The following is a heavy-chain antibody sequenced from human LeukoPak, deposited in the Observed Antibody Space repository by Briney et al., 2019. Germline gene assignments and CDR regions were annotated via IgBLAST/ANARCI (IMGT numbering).Heavy chain of an antibody. J-gene: IGHJ3*02. Sequence: GGSLRLSCAASGFTVSSYSMNWVRQAPGKGLEWVSSISSSSSYIYYADSVKGRFTISRDNAKNSLYLQMNSLRAENTAVYYCARAREYYDSSGYWVDAFDIWGQGTMVTVSS. CDR1: GFTVSSYS. CDR3: ARAREYYDSSGYWVDAFDI. D-gene: IGHD3-22*01. CDR2: ISSSSSYI. V-gene: IGHV3-21*01.